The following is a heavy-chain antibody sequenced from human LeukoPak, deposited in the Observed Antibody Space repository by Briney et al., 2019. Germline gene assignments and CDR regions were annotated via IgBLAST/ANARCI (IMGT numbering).Heavy chain of an antibody. CDR1: GITFSSYW. V-gene: IGHV3-7*01. CDR2: IKQDGSEK. D-gene: IGHD2-21*02. CDR3: ASPIRGIVVVTALDAFDI. Sequence: QTGGSPRLSCAASGITFSSYWMSWVRQAPGKGLEWVANIKQDGSEKYYVDSVKGRFTISRDNAKNSLYLQMNSLRAEDTAVYYCASPIRGIVVVTALDAFDIWGQGTMVTVSS. J-gene: IGHJ3*02.